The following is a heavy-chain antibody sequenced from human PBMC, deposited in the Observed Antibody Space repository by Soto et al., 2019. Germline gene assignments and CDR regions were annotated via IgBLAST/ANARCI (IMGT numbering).Heavy chain of an antibody. J-gene: IGHJ4*02. CDR3: ARGPAYYYDSSGYYDY. D-gene: IGHD3-22*01. CDR1: GGSISSGDYY. V-gene: IGHV4-30-4*01. CDR2: IYYSGST. Sequence: QVQLQESGPGLVKPSQTLSLTCTVSGGSISSGDYYWSWIRQPPGKGLEWIGYIYYSGSTYYNPSLKSRVTISVDTSKNQFPLKLSSVTAADTAVYYCARGPAYYYDSSGYYDYWGQGTLVTVSS.